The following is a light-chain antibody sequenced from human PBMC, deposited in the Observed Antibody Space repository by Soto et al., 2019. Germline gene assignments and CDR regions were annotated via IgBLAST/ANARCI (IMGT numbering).Light chain of an antibody. CDR2: GAS. J-gene: IGKJ1*01. V-gene: IGKV3-15*01. CDR3: QQYNNWPLT. Sequence: EIVMTQSPATLSVSPGERATLSCRASQSVSRNLAWYQQKPGQAPRLLIYGASNRATGIPARISGSGSGTEFTLTISSLQSEDFAVYYCQQYNNWPLTFGQGTKVDI. CDR1: QSVSRN.